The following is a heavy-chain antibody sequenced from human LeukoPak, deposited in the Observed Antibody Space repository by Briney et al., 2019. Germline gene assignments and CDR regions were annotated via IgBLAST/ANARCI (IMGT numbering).Heavy chain of an antibody. CDR2: VGISSGNT. V-gene: IGHV3-48*04. D-gene: IGHD5-12*01. CDR3: ARDHRYAFDN. J-gene: IGHJ4*02. Sequence: GGSLRLSCAASGFTFSDYSMNWVRQAPGKGLEWISYVGISSGNTKYADSVKGRFTISGDSAKNSVFLQMNSLRVEDTAVYHCARDHRYAFDNWGQGTLVTVSS. CDR1: GFTFSDYS.